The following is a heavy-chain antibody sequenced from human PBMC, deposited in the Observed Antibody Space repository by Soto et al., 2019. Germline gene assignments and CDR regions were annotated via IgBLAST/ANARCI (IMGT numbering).Heavy chain of an antibody. CDR1: GGTFSRYA. Sequence: GASVKVSCKASGGTFSRYAIGWGRQAPGQRLEWMGGIIPVFGTANYAQKFRGRVTITRDASTSTAYMELSSLTSEDTAVYYCARAASPPDYCGQGTLVTVSS. J-gene: IGHJ4*02. CDR3: ARAASPPDY. CDR2: IIPVFGTA. V-gene: IGHV1-69*05.